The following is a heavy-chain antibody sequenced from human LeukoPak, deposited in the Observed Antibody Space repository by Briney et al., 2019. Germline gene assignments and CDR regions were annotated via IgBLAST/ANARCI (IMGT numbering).Heavy chain of an antibody. V-gene: IGHV4-39*07. CDR1: GGSISSSSAY. Sequence: PSETLSLTCTVSGGSISSSSAYWGWIRQPPGKGLEWIGSIYYSKNTYYNPSLKSRVTISVDTSKNQFSLKLRSVAAADTAVYYCARGPNYSNSYDYWGQGTLVTVSS. J-gene: IGHJ4*02. CDR2: IYYSKNT. D-gene: IGHD4-11*01. CDR3: ARGPNYSNSYDY.